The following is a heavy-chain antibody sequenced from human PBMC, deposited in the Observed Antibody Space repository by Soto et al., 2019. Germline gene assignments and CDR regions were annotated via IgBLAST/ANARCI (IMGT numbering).Heavy chain of an antibody. V-gene: IGHV1-69*06. D-gene: IGHD2-2*02. CDR2: IIPIFGTA. Sequence: SVKVSCKASVGTFSSYAISWVRQAPGQGLEWMGGIIPIFGTANYAQKFQGRVTITADKSTSTAYMELSSLRSEDTAVYYCARWNRYCSSTSCYTAYDYWGQGTLVTVSS. CDR1: VGTFSSYA. CDR3: ARWNRYCSSTSCYTAYDY. J-gene: IGHJ4*02.